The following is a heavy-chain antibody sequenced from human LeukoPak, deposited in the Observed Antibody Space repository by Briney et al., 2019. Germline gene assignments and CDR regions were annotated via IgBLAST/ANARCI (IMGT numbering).Heavy chain of an antibody. J-gene: IGHJ4*01. CDR2: ISGRGGST. D-gene: IGHD3-10*01. V-gene: IGHV3-23*01. CDR1: GFTFSSYA. Sequence: GGSLRLSCAASGFTFSSYAMSWVRQAPGKGLEWVSAISGRGGSTYYEDSVKGRFTISRNNSKNTLNLQMNSRRAKDTAVYNVAKGSGYYGSGSYLVAYWGQGSLVTVS. CDR3: AKGSGYYGSGSYLVAY.